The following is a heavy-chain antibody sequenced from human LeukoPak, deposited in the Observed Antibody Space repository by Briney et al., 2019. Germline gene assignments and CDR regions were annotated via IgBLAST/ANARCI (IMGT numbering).Heavy chain of an antibody. CDR2: IYYSGST. CDR1: GGSISSYY. Sequence: SETLSLTCTVSGGSISSYYWSWIRQPPGKGLEWIGYIYYSGSTNYNPSLKSRVTISVDTSKNQFSLKLSSETAADTAVYYCAREVLAYCGGDCYSDWFDPWGQGTLVTVSS. CDR3: AREVLAYCGGDCYSDWFDP. V-gene: IGHV4-59*01. D-gene: IGHD2-21*02. J-gene: IGHJ5*02.